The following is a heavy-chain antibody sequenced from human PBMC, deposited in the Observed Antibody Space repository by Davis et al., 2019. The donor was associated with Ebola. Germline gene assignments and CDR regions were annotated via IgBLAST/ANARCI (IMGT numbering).Heavy chain of an antibody. V-gene: IGHV1-46*01. D-gene: IGHD6-6*01. J-gene: IGHJ6*02. Sequence: ASVKVSCKASGYTFTSYYMHWVRQAPGQGLEWMGIINPSGGSTSYAQKFQGRVTISVDTSKNQFSLKLSSVTAADTAVYYCARGRARPFYYYGMDVWGQGTTVTVSS. CDR3: ARGRARPFYYYGMDV. CDR2: INPSGGST. CDR1: GYTFTSYY.